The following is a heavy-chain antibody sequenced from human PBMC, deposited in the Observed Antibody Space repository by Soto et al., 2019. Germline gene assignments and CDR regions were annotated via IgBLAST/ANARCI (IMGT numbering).Heavy chain of an antibody. J-gene: IGHJ4*02. Sequence: GSLRLSCAASGFTFSSYWMHWVRQAPGKGLVWVSRINSDGSSTSYADSVKGRFTISRDNAKNTLYLQMNSLRAEDTAVYYCARVRYCTNGVCYPPDYWGQGTLVTVSS. CDR3: ARVRYCTNGVCYPPDY. V-gene: IGHV3-74*01. D-gene: IGHD2-8*01. CDR1: GFTFSSYW. CDR2: INSDGSST.